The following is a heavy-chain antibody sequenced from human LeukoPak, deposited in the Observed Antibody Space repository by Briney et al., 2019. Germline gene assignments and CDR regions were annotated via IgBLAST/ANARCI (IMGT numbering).Heavy chain of an antibody. CDR2: INHSGST. V-gene: IGHV4-34*01. J-gene: IGHJ4*02. CDR3: ARGRKGYYGSGSYYKAPYYFDY. D-gene: IGHD3-10*01. CDR1: GGSFSGYY. Sequence: SETLSLTCAVYGGSFSGYYWSWIRQPPGKGLEWIGEINHSGSTNYNPSLKSRVTISVDTSKNQFSLKLSSVTAADTAVYYCARGRKGYYGSGSYYKAPYYFDYWGQGTLVTVSS.